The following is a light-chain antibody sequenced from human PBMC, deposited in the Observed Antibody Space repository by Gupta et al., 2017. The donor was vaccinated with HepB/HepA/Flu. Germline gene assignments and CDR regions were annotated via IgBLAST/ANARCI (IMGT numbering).Light chain of an antibody. CDR1: TGAVTSGYY. CDR2: STD. CDR3: LLYYRGAVV. J-gene: IGLJ3*02. V-gene: IGLV7-43*01. Sequence: HTAVTQAPSLPVSPAGTVTLTCHFSTGAVTSGYYPNWFQQKPGQAPRALIHSTDNKHSWTPDRFSGSLLGGKAAMTLSGVQPEDEAEYYCLLYYRGAVVFGGGTRLTVL.